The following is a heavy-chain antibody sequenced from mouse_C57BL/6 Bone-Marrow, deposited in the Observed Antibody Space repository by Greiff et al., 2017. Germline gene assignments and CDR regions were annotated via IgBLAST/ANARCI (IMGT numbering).Heavy chain of an antibody. CDR2: IYPGNGST. Sequence: QVQLQQPGAELVKPGASVKMSCKASGYTFTSYWITWVKQRPGQGLEWIGDIYPGNGSTNYNEKFKSKATLTVDTSSSTAYMQLSSLTSEYSAVYDCASPYYSNDWYFDVWGTGTTVTVSS. CDR1: GYTFTSYW. CDR3: ASPYYSNDWYFDV. J-gene: IGHJ1*03. V-gene: IGHV1-55*01. D-gene: IGHD2-5*01.